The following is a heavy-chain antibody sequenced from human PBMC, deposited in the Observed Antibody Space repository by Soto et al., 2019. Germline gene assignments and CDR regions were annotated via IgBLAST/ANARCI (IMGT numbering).Heavy chain of an antibody. Sequence: QVQLMQSGAEVKKPGASVKVSCKASGDTFTDYYIHWVRQAPGQGLEWMGTVNPSGGHTTYAQHFLGRVTMTRDTSNSTLYMELTSLTSADTAIYYCARGGHVVVVTAALDYWGQGTLVTVSS. CDR2: VNPSGGHT. V-gene: IGHV1-46*01. CDR3: ARGGHVVVVTAALDY. J-gene: IGHJ4*02. D-gene: IGHD2-21*02. CDR1: GDTFTDYY.